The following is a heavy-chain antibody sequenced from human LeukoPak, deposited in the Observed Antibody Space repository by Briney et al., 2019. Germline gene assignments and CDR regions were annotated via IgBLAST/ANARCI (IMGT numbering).Heavy chain of an antibody. Sequence: GGSLRLCCAASGFTFDTYALSWFRQAPGKGLEWVSFIGVGGGNTNYADSVKGRFTISRDDSKNTLYLQMNSLRAEDTAVYYCAKGGWELLGGQGPLVTVSS. J-gene: IGHJ4*02. D-gene: IGHD1-26*01. CDR3: AKGGWELL. V-gene: IGHV3-23*01. CDR1: GFTFDTYA. CDR2: IGVGGGNT.